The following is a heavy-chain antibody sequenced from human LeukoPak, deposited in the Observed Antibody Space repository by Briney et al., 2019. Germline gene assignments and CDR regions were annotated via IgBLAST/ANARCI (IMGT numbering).Heavy chain of an antibody. CDR2: IYYSGST. V-gene: IGHV4-59*01. Sequence: SETLSLTCTVSGGSISSYYWSWIRQPPGKGLEWIGYIYYSGSTNCNPSLKSRVTISVDTSKNQFSLKLSSVTAADTAVYYCARSDSGYDLPDYWGQGTLVTVSS. CDR3: ARSDSGYDLPDY. D-gene: IGHD5-12*01. J-gene: IGHJ4*02. CDR1: GGSISSYY.